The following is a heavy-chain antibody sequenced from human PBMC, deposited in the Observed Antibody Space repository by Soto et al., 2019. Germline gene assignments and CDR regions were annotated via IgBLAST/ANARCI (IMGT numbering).Heavy chain of an antibody. Sequence: ASVKVSCKASGYTFTHHGISWVRQAPGQGLEWMGWISAYNGDTKYAQKFQGRVTLTTDSSTSTAYLVVRSLRSDDTAVYYCVRDPCNTSGNYQLFDYWGQGDLVNVSS. D-gene: IGHD3-22*01. CDR3: VRDPCNTSGNYQLFDY. J-gene: IGHJ4*02. CDR1: GYTFTHHG. CDR2: ISAYNGDT. V-gene: IGHV1-18*01.